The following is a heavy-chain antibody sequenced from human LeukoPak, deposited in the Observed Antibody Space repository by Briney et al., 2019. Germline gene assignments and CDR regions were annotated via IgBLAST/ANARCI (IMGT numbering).Heavy chain of an antibody. CDR1: GFTFSSYG. D-gene: IGHD2-15*01. CDR2: ISYDGSNK. Sequence: GGSLRLSCAASGFTFSSYGMHWVRQAPGKGLEWVAVISYDGSNKYYADSVKGRFTISRDNSKNTLYLQMNSLRAEDTAVYYCAKDQSIVVVVAATRGMDVWGRGTTVTVSS. V-gene: IGHV3-30*18. J-gene: IGHJ6*02. CDR3: AKDQSIVVVVAATRGMDV.